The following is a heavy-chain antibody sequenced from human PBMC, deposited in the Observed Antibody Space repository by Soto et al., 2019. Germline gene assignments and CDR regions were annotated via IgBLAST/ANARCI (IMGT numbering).Heavy chain of an antibody. CDR1: EFTFSNYG. D-gene: IGHD3-22*01. Sequence: PGGSLRLSCAASEFTFSNYGMHWVRQAPGKGLEWVAVIWYDGSNKYYADSVKGRFTIPRDNSKNTLYLQMNSLRAEDTAVYYCAKSPGMYYYDSSGYYHYDYWGQGTLVTVSS. J-gene: IGHJ4*02. CDR2: IWYDGSNK. CDR3: AKSPGMYYYDSSGYYHYDY. V-gene: IGHV3-33*06.